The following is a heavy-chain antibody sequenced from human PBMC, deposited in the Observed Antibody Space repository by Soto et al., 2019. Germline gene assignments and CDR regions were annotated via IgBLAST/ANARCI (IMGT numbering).Heavy chain of an antibody. CDR3: ASLAGFTFGGVIVQALGAFDI. V-gene: IGHV4-34*01. D-gene: IGHD3-16*02. CDR1: GGSFSGYY. J-gene: IGHJ3*02. Sequence: QVQLQQWGAGLLKPSETLSLTCAVYGGSFSGYYWSWIRQPPGKGLEWIGEINHSGSTNYNPSLKSRVTISVDTSKNRFSLKLSSVTAADTAVYYCASLAGFTFGGVIVQALGAFDIWGQGTMVTVSS. CDR2: INHSGST.